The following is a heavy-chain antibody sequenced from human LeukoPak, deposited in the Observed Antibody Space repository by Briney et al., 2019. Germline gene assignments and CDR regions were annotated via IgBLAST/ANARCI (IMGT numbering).Heavy chain of an antibody. J-gene: IGHJ5*02. CDR1: GFTFSSYS. D-gene: IGHD3-3*01. V-gene: IGHV3-21*01. Sequence: GGSLRLSCAASGFTFSSYSMNWVRQAPGKGLEWVSSISSSSSYIYYADSVKGRFTISRDDAKNSLYLQMNSLRAEDTAVYYCARGTGTIFGVVIKRNWFDPWGQGTLVTVSS. CDR3: ARGTGTIFGVVIKRNWFDP. CDR2: ISSSSSYI.